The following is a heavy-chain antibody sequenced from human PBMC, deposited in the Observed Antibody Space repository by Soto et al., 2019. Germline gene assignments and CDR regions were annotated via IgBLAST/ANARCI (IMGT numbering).Heavy chain of an antibody. CDR1: GFTFSNVW. V-gene: IGHV3-15*01. D-gene: IGHD2-15*01. CDR3: TSGYCIGVSCYSVVY. Sequence: EVQLVESGGGAVKPGGSLSLSCAASGFTFSNVWMSWVRQAPGKGLEWVCRIKRRADGGTTDYDTPVRGRFTVSRDDSKNTLYLQMNSLQTEDTAVYYFTSGYCIGVSCYSVVYWGQGTLVTFSS. J-gene: IGHJ4*02. CDR2: IKRRADGGTT.